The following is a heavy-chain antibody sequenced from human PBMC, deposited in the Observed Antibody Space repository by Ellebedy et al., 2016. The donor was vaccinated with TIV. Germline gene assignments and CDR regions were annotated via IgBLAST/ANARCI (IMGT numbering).Heavy chain of an antibody. CDR2: IYSGGAT. CDR1: GLTVISNY. Sequence: PGGSLRLSCAASGLTVISNYMACVRQPPGKGLEWVSLIYSGGATYYADPVKARFTISRDNSTNTLHLQMANLSAEDTAVYYCATFNWGSDYFEDWGQGTLVTVSS. D-gene: IGHD7-27*01. J-gene: IGHJ4*02. CDR3: ATFNWGSDYFED. V-gene: IGHV3-53*01.